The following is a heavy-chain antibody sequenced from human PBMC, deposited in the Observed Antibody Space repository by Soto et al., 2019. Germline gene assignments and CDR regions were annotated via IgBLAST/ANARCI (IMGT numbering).Heavy chain of an antibody. CDR1: GFTFKDYQ. D-gene: IGHD1-26*01. V-gene: IGHV3-11*05. Sequence: QVQLVESGGGLVKPAGSLRLSCAVSGFTFKDYQMTWFRQAPGKGLEWVSRISSTGSYADYADSVKGRFTVSRDNANNTVYLQMDSLRDEDTAVYFCARIVGLRLNDYWGQGTLVIVSS. J-gene: IGHJ4*02. CDR3: ARIVGLRLNDY. CDR2: ISSTGSYA.